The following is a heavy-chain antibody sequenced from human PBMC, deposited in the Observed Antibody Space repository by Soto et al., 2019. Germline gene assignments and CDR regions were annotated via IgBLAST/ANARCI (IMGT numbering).Heavy chain of an antibody. Sequence: PSETLSLTCTVSGDSLSSGGHYWSWFRQHPGNGLEWIGHIYDSVNTYYSPSLRSRVTISADMSKNQFSLNLRSVTAADTAVYYCARVDHRGYFAILTDYWGQGTLVTVSS. CDR3: ARVDHRGYFAILTDY. D-gene: IGHD3-9*01. CDR2: IYDSVNT. CDR1: GDSLSSGGHY. V-gene: IGHV4-31*03. J-gene: IGHJ4*02.